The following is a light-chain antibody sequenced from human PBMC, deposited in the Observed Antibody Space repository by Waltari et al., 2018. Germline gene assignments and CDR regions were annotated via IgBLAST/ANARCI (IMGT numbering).Light chain of an antibody. CDR2: DAS. CDR3: QQYKNWPMYT. CDR1: QSVSNN. Sequence: EIVMTQSPATLSVSPGESATLSCRASQSVSNNLVWYQQKPGQAPRPLIYDASARATGIPARFSGSGSGTEFTLTISSLQSEDFAIYYCQQYKNWPMYTFGQGTKLEIK. J-gene: IGKJ2*01. V-gene: IGKV3-15*01.